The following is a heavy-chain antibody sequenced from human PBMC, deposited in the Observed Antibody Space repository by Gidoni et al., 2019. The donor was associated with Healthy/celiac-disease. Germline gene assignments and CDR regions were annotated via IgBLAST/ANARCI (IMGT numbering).Heavy chain of an antibody. D-gene: IGHD6-6*01. V-gene: IGHV3-23*01. CDR3: AKGRRQLVRDYYYYMDV. Sequence: EVQLLESGGGLVQPGGSLRLSCAASGFTFSRYAMSWVRQAPGKGLEWVSAISGSGGSTYYADSVKGRFTISRDNSKNTLYLQMNSLRAEDTAVYYCAKGRRQLVRDYYYYMDVWGKGTTVTVSS. CDR1: GFTFSRYA. J-gene: IGHJ6*03. CDR2: ISGSGGST.